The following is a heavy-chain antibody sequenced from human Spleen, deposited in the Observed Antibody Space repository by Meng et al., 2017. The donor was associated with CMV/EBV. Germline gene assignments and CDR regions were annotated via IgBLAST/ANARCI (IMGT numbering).Heavy chain of an antibody. CDR3: ARPIVGATSGAFDI. Sequence: SVKVSCKASGGTFSRYAISWVRQAPGQGLEWMGGIIPIFGTANYAQKFQGRVTITTDESTSTAYMELSSLRSEDTAVYYCARPIVGATSGAFDIWGQGTMVTVSS. CDR2: IIPIFGTA. D-gene: IGHD1-26*01. V-gene: IGHV1-69*05. CDR1: GGTFSRYA. J-gene: IGHJ3*02.